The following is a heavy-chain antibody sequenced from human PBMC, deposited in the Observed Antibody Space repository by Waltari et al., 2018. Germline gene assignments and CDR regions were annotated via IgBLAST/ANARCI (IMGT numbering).Heavy chain of an antibody. V-gene: IGHV4-59*01. CDR3: ARVANSGYDDRGHFDL. CDR1: GGAIGTYY. J-gene: IGHJ4*02. Sequence: QVQLHESGPGLVKPSETLSLTCTVSGGAIGTYYWGLIRQSPGKGLGGVPYLFHAGSTDYNPSLKSRVTMSVDSSKNQFSLKLSSVTAADTAVYFCARVANSGYDDRGHFDLWGQGTLVTVSS. D-gene: IGHD5-12*01. CDR2: LFHAGST.